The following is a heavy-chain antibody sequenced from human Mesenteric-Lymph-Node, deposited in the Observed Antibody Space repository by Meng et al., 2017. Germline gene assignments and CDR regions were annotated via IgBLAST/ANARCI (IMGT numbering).Heavy chain of an antibody. D-gene: IGHD3-22*01. J-gene: IGHJ4*02. V-gene: IGHV3-21*04. CDR1: GFTFSSYS. CDR3: AKHEPLSYYYNKYYFNY. CDR2: ISSSSSYI. Sequence: GGSLRLSCAASGFTFSSYSMNWVRQAPGKGLEWVPSISSSSSYIYYADSVKGRFTISRDNAKNSLYLQMNSLRAEDTAVYYCAKHEPLSYYYNKYYFNYWGQGALVTVSS.